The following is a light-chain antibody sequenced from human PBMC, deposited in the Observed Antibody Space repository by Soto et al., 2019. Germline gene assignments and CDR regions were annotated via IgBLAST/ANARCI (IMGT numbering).Light chain of an antibody. V-gene: IGKV3-20*01. CDR1: QSFSSSY. CDR2: GAS. CDR3: QYYGSSPVT. J-gene: IGKJ3*01. Sequence: EIVLTQSPGTLSLSPGERATLSCRASQSFSSSYLAWYQQKPGQAPRLLIYGASSRATGIPERFSGSGSGTHFTLTISRLEPEDFAVYYCQYYGSSPVTFGPGTKVDIK.